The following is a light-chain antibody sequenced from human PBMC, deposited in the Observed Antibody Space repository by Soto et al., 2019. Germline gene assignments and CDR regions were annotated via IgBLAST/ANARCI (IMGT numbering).Light chain of an antibody. CDR2: GTS. Sequence: EIVLTQSPGTLSLSPGERATLSCRASQSVKSDYLAWYQQKPGQAPRLLIYGTSGRATGIPDRFSGSGSGTDFTLTISRLEPEDFAVYYCQQYGSSPPYTFGRGTKLEIK. V-gene: IGKV3-20*01. J-gene: IGKJ2*01. CDR3: QQYGSSPPYT. CDR1: QSVKSDY.